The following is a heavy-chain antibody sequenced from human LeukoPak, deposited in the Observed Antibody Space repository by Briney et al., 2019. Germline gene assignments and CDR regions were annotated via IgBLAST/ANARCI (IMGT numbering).Heavy chain of an antibody. CDR1: GFTLSDYY. J-gene: IGHJ4*02. CDR3: AKYGLEPLWYC. D-gene: IGHD3-10*01. CDR2: ISGSGGRT. V-gene: IGHV3-23*01. Sequence: PGGSLRLSCAPSGFTLSDYYMSWVRPAPGKGREWVSAISGSGGRTYYADSVKGRYTISRDNSKNTLYLQINSLRAEDTAVYYCAKYGLEPLWYCWRRGTLASVSS.